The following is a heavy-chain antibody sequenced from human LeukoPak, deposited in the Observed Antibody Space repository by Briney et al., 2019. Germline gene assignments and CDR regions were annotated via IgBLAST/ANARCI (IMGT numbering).Heavy chain of an antibody. J-gene: IGHJ5*02. D-gene: IGHD3-9*01. CDR3: ARTLRYFDWLANPNWFDP. CDR2: INPNSGGT. V-gene: IGHV1-2*02. CDR1: GYTFTGYY. Sequence: GASVKVSCKASGYTFTGYYMHWVRQAPGQGLEWMGWINPNSGGTNYAQKFQGRVTMTRDTSISTAYMELSRQRSDDTAVYYCARTLRYFDWLANPNWFDPWGQGTLVTVSS.